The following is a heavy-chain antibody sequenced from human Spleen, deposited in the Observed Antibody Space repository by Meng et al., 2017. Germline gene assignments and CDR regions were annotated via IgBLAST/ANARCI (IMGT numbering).Heavy chain of an antibody. Sequence: ASVKVSCKASGHTFSTYGISWVRQAPGQGLEWMGWIIPYNGNANYAQKFQGRVTMTTDTSTSTAYMELRSLRSDDTAVYYCARKERITMVRGVTISSYDYGMDVWGQGTTVTVSS. CDR1: GHTFSTYG. J-gene: IGHJ6*02. D-gene: IGHD3-10*01. V-gene: IGHV1-18*01. CDR3: ARKERITMVRGVTISSYDYGMDV. CDR2: IIPYNGNA.